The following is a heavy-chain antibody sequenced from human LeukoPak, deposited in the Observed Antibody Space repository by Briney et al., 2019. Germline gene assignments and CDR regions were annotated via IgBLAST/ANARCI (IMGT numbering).Heavy chain of an antibody. V-gene: IGHV3-74*01. Sequence: GGSLRLSCAASGFTFSSYWMHWVRQAPGKGLVWVSRINSDGSSTSYADSVKGRFTISRDNAKNTLYLQMNSLRAEDTAVYYCAKEDDFWSGPFDYWGQGTLVTVSS. CDR2: INSDGSST. CDR1: GFTFSSYW. J-gene: IGHJ4*02. D-gene: IGHD3-3*01. CDR3: AKEDDFWSGPFDY.